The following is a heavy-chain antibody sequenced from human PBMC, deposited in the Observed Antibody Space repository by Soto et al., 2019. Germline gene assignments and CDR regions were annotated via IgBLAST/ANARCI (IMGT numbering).Heavy chain of an antibody. D-gene: IGHD5-12*01. J-gene: IGHJ4*02. Sequence: EVQLVESGGGLVQPGGSLRLSCAASGFTVSSNYMSWVRQAPGKGLEWVSVIYSGGSTYYADSVKGRFTISRDNSKNTLYLQMNSLRAEDTAVYYCASLEGGYDGFFDYWGQGTLVTVSS. V-gene: IGHV3-66*01. CDR3: ASLEGGYDGFFDY. CDR1: GFTVSSNY. CDR2: IYSGGST.